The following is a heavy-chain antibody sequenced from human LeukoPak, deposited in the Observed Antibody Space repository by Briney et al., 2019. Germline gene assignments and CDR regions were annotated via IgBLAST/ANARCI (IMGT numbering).Heavy chain of an antibody. D-gene: IGHD3-3*01. CDR3: ARQYDFWSGLNNWFDP. V-gene: IGHV4-39*01. J-gene: IGHJ5*02. Sequence: SETLSLTCTVSGDSISSTRYYWGWIRQPPGKGLEWIANIYYSGSTYYNPSLKSRVTISVDTSKNQFSLKLTSVTAADTAVYYCARQYDFWSGLNNWFDPWGQGTLVTVSS. CDR1: GDSISSTRYY. CDR2: IYYSGST.